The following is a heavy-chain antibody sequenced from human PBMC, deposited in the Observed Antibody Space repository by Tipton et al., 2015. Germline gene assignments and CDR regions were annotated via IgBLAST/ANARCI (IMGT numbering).Heavy chain of an antibody. CDR1: GASVSDIYFS. Sequence: TPSLTCIVSGASVSDIYFSWSWIRQPPGKGLEWLGFISSSGTTNYNPSLLTRVTMSMDTSKNQFSLRVSSVTAADTAVYYCARGAGNSSTWDFDYWGQGSLVTVSS. D-gene: IGHD6-13*01. J-gene: IGHJ4*02. CDR3: ARGAGNSSTWDFDY. V-gene: IGHV4-61*01. CDR2: ISSSGTT.